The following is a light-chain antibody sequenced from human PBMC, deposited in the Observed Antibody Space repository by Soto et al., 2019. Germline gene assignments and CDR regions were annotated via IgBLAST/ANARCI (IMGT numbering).Light chain of an antibody. Sequence: QPVLTQSPSASASLGASVNLTCTLSSGHSNYAIAWHQQQPEKGPRYLMNLNSDGSHSKGDGIPDRFSGSSSGAERYLTISSLQSEDEADYYCQTWGTGINWVFGGGTKVTVL. J-gene: IGLJ3*02. V-gene: IGLV4-69*01. CDR1: SGHSNYA. CDR2: LNSDGSH. CDR3: QTWGTGINWV.